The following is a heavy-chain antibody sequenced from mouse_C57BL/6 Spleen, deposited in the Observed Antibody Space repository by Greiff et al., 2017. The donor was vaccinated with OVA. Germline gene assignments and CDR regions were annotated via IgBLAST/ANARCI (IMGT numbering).Heavy chain of an antibody. D-gene: IGHD2-5*01. CDR2: IWTGGGT. CDR1: GFSLPSYA. J-gene: IGHJ4*01. CDR3: ARNSNYGAMDY. V-gene: IGHV2-9-1*01. Sequence: VQLQQSGPGLVAPSQSLSITCTVSGFSLPSYALSWVRQPPGKGLEWLGVIWTGGGTNYNSALKSRLSISKDNSKSQVFVKMNSLQTDDTARYYCARNSNYGAMDYWGQGTSVTVSS.